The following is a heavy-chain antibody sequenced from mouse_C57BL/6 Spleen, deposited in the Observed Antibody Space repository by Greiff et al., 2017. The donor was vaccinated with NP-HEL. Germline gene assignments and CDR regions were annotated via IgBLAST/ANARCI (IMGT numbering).Heavy chain of an antibody. CDR1: GYTFTDYY. D-gene: IGHD2-2*01. V-gene: IGHV1-26*01. CDR3: AREMVTAHFDY. Sequence: EVQLQQSGPELVKPGASVKISCKASGYTFTDYYMNWVKQSHGKSLEWIGDINPNNGGTSYNQKFKGKATLTVDKSCSTAYMELRSLTSEDSAVYYCAREMVTAHFDYWGQGTTLTVSS. CDR2: INPNNGGT. J-gene: IGHJ2*01.